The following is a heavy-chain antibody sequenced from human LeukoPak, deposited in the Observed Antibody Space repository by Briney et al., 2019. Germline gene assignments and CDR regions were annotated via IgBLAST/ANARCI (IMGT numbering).Heavy chain of an antibody. J-gene: IGHJ6*03. CDR1: GYTLTEIS. V-gene: IGHV1-24*01. CDR3: ATTMVRGVYYYYYMDV. Sequence: ASVKVSCKVSGYTLTEISMHWVRQAPGKGLEWMGGFDPEDGETIYAQKFQGRVTMTEDTSTDTAYMELSSLRSEDTAVYYCATTMVRGVYYYYYMDVWGKGTTVTVSS. D-gene: IGHD3-10*01. CDR2: FDPEDGET.